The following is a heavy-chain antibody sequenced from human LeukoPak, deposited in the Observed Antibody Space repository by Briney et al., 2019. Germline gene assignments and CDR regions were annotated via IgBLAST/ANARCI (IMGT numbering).Heavy chain of an antibody. V-gene: IGHV4-39*01. D-gene: IGHD1-26*01. CDR3: ARQSVGTASIYYFAY. Sequence: SETLSLTCTVSGASISGSSGYYWGWIRQPSGKGLEWISSINYSGTTHYNPFLKGRVSISVDTSKNQFSLNLNSVTAADTAVYYCARQSVGTASIYYFAYWGQGILVTVSS. CDR2: INYSGTT. J-gene: IGHJ4*02. CDR1: GASISGSSGYY.